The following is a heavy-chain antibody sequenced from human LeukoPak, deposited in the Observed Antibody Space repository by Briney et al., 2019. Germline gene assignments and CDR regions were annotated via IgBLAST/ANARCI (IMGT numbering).Heavy chain of an antibody. J-gene: IGHJ3*02. CDR2: ISSTSDYI. CDR1: GYTFSHYS. D-gene: IGHD3-16*02. V-gene: IGHV3-21*01. Sequence: GGSLRLSCAASGYTFSHYSVNWVRQAPGKGLEWVSSISSTSDYIYYADSVKGRFTISRDNTKSSLYLQMNSLRAEDTAVYYCVSGNDPDSTWENYRLDAFDIWGEGTTVIVSS. CDR3: VSGNDPDSTWENYRLDAFDI.